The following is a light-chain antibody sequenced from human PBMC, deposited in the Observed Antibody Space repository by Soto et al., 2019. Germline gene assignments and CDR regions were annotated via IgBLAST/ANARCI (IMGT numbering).Light chain of an antibody. CDR2: EVT. Sequence: QSALTQPASVSGSPGQSITISCIGTNSDIGSYDHVSWYQQHAGKAPKVMIYEVTNRPSGVPNRFSGSKSGNTASLTISGLQAEDEGDYYFSSYTISYTVIFGGGTKVTVL. J-gene: IGLJ2*01. CDR3: SSYTISYTVI. V-gene: IGLV2-14*01. CDR1: NSDIGSYDH.